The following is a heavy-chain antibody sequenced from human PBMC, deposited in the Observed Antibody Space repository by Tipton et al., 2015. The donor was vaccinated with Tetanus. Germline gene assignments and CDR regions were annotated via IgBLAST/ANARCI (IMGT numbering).Heavy chain of an antibody. CDR2: IYYSGST. CDR3: ARDQGGGRVVRLNWLAP. J-gene: IGHJ5*02. Sequence: TLSLTCTVSGDSISRGGYFWNWIRQRPGEGPEWIGYIYYSGSTYYNPSLKSRVSMSVDTSQNQFFLNLTSVTAADTAVYYCARDQGGGRVVRLNWLAPWGQGTLVTVSS. CDR1: GDSISRGGYF. D-gene: IGHD6-6*01. V-gene: IGHV4-31*03.